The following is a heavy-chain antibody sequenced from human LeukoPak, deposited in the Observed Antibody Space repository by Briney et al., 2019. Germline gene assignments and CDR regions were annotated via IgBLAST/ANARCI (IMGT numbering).Heavy chain of an antibody. D-gene: IGHD1-20*01. CDR1: GFTFSSYA. CDR3: ARDSNWSLFDAFDI. V-gene: IGHV3-30-3*01. J-gene: IGHJ3*02. CDR2: ISYDGSNK. Sequence: PGGSLRLSCAASGFTFSSYAMHWVRQAPGKGLEWVAVISYDGSNKYYADSVKGRFTISRDNSKNTLYLQMNSLRAEDTAVYYCARDSNWSLFDAFDIWGQGTMVTVSS.